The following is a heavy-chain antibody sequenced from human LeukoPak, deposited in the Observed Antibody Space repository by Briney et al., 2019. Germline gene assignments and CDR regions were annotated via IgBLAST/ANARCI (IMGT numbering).Heavy chain of an antibody. CDR3: AGSIAVAGTIDY. CDR2: IWYDGSNK. V-gene: IGHV3-33*01. D-gene: IGHD6-19*01. Sequence: GGSLRLSCAASGFTFSSYGMHWGRQAPGKGLERVAVIWYDGSNKYYADSVKGRFTISRENSKNTLYLQMNSVRAEDTAVYYCAGSIAVAGTIDYWGQGTLVTVSS. CDR1: GFTFSSYG. J-gene: IGHJ4*02.